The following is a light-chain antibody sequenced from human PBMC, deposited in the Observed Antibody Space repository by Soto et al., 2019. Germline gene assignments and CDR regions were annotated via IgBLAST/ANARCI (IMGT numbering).Light chain of an antibody. CDR3: CSYASSGTPYV. CDR2: DVT. Sequence: QSALTQPASVSGSPGQSITISCTGTSSDVGAYDFVSWSQQHPGKAPKLMMYDVTNRASGVSNRFSGSKSGNTASLTISGLQAEDEADYYCCSYASSGTPYVFGTGTKLTVL. V-gene: IGLV2-14*03. CDR1: SSDVGAYDF. J-gene: IGLJ1*01.